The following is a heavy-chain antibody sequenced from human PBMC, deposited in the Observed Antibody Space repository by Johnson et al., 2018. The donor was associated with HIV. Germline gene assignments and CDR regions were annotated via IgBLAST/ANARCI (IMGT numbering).Heavy chain of an antibody. Sequence: QVQLVESGGGLVKPGGSLRLSCAASGFTFSDYYMSWIRQAPGKGLEWVSYISSSGSTIYYADYVKGRFTISRDNSKNTLYLQMNSLRAEDTALYSCAKPPREVTVVDAFDIWGQGTMVTVSS. J-gene: IGHJ3*02. CDR3: AKPPREVTVVDAFDI. CDR2: ISSSGSTI. V-gene: IGHV3-11*04. CDR1: GFTFSDYY. D-gene: IGHD4-23*01.